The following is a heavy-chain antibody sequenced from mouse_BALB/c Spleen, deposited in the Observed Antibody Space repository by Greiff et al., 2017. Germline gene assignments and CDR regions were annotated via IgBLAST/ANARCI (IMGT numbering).Heavy chain of an antibody. J-gene: IGHJ2*01. CDR1: GFSLTGYG. Sequence: VQVVESGPGLVAPSQSLSITCTVSGFSLTGYGVNWVRQPPGKGLEWLGMIWGDGGTDYNSAIKSSLSIRKDNSKSQVFLQMNSLQTDDTARYYCARVYGYYGPYFDYWGQGTTLTVSS. V-gene: IGHV2-6-7*01. CDR3: ARVYGYYGPYFDY. CDR2: IWGDGGT. D-gene: IGHD2-3*01.